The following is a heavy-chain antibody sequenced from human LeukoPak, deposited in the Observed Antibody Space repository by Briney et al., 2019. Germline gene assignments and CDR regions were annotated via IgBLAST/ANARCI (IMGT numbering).Heavy chain of an antibody. Sequence: ASVKVSCKGSGYIFTGYYIHWVGQAPGQGKEWMGRINPDSGATNSAQKFQGRVTLTTDTSISSSFMELSGLTSDDTAVYFCARVRCQGGSCDCGVWGQGTLVIVSS. CDR3: ARVRCQGGSCDCGV. D-gene: IGHD2-15*01. CDR2: INPDSGAT. CDR1: GYIFTGYY. V-gene: IGHV1-2*06. J-gene: IGHJ4*02.